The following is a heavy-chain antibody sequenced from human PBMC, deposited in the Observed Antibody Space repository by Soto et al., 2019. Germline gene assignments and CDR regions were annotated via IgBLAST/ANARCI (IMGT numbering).Heavy chain of an antibody. Sequence: SETLSLTCTVSGGSITDYSWVWIRQPAGKGLEWIGRTFSSGSTNYNPSLKGRITMSLDTSKNQFSLKLNSATATDTAVYFCARDQGVVVTADNWFDPWGQGILVTVSS. V-gene: IGHV4-4*07. D-gene: IGHD2-21*02. CDR2: TFSSGST. J-gene: IGHJ5*02. CDR1: GGSITDYS. CDR3: ARDQGVVVTADNWFDP.